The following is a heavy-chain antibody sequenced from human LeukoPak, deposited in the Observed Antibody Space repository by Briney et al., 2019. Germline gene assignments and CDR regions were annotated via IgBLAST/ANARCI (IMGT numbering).Heavy chain of an antibody. CDR3: ARYEDILTGYYLV. CDR1: VFTFSSYW. V-gene: IGHV3-74*01. D-gene: IGHD3-9*01. J-gene: IGHJ4*02. Sequence: GGSLRLSCAASVFTFSSYWMHWVRQAPGKGPVWVSRINSDGSSTSYADSVKGRFTISRDNAKNTLYLQMNSLRAEDTAVYYCARYEDILTGYYLVWGQGTLVTVSS. CDR2: INSDGSST.